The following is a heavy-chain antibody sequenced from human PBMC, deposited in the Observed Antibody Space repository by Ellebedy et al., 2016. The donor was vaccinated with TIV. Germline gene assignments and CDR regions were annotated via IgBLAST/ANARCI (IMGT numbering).Heavy chain of an antibody. Sequence: ASVKVSCKASGYTFTSYYMHWVRQAPGQGLEWMGLINPSGGSTSYAQKFQGRVTMTRDTATSTVYMELSSLRSEDTAVYYCARGKLLWFGELFHCDYWGQGTLVTVSS. CDR3: ARGKLLWFGELFHCDY. CDR2: INPSGGST. J-gene: IGHJ4*02. V-gene: IGHV1-46*01. D-gene: IGHD3-10*01. CDR1: GYTFTSYY.